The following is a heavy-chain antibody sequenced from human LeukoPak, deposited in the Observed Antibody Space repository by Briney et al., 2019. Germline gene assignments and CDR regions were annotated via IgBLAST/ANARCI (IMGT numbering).Heavy chain of an antibody. CDR1: GFTFSNYA. CDR3: AKWGDYDVLTGYYDPDY. V-gene: IGHV3-23*01. Sequence: GGSLRHSCAASGFTFSNYAMSWVRQAPGKGLEWVSAITGSGGGTYYADSVKGRFTISRDNSKNTLYLQMNSLRADDTAVYYCAKWGDYDVLTGYYDPDYWGQGTLVTVSS. D-gene: IGHD3-9*01. J-gene: IGHJ4*02. CDR2: ITGSGGGT.